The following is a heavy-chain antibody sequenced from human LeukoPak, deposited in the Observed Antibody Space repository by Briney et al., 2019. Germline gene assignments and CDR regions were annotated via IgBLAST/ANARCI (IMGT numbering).Heavy chain of an antibody. CDR3: ARDLSLVVAGTGDY. CDR2: ISAYNGNT. V-gene: IGHV1-18*01. D-gene: IGHD6-19*01. CDR1: GYTFTSYG. Sequence: ASVKVSCKASGYTFTSYGISWVRQAPGQGLEWMGWISAYNGNTNYAQKLQGRVTMTTDASTSTAYMELRSLRSDDTAVYYCARDLSLVVAGTGDYWGQGTLVTVSS. J-gene: IGHJ4*02.